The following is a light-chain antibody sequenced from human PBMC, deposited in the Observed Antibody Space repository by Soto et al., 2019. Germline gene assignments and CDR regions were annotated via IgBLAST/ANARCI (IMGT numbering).Light chain of an antibody. CDR1: QSMSSW. CDR2: KAS. J-gene: IGKJ1*01. V-gene: IGKV1-5*03. Sequence: QMTQSPSTLSASVGDKVTITCRASQSMSSWLAWYQQKPGKAPKLLIYKASILESGVPSRFSGSGSGTEFTLTISSLQPDDFATYYCQQYQSYSHFGQGTKVEIK. CDR3: QQYQSYSH.